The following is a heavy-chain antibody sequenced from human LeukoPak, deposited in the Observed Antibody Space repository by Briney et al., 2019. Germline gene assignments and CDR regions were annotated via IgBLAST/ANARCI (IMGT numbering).Heavy chain of an antibody. CDR2: IYYSGST. Sequence: SETLSLTCTVSGGSISSSSYYWGWIRQPPGKGLEWIGSIYYSGSTYYNLSLKSRVTISVDTSKNQFSLKLSSVTAADTAVYYCARYKWELLGESFDYWGQGTLVTVSS. D-gene: IGHD1-26*01. CDR1: GGSISSSSYY. CDR3: ARYKWELLGESFDY. V-gene: IGHV4-39*07. J-gene: IGHJ4*02.